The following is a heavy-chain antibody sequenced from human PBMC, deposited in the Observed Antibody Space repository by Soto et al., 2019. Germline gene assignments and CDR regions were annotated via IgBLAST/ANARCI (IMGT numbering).Heavy chain of an antibody. Sequence: SETLSLTCTVSGGSISSGGYYWSWIRQHPGKGLEWIGYIYYSGSTYYNPSLKSRVTISVDTSKNQFSLKLSSVTAADTAVYYCARAGALTKQNYFDYWGQGTLVTVSS. CDR2: IYYSGST. CDR1: GGSISSGGYY. J-gene: IGHJ4*02. CDR3: ARAGALTKQNYFDY. D-gene: IGHD3-10*01. V-gene: IGHV4-31*03.